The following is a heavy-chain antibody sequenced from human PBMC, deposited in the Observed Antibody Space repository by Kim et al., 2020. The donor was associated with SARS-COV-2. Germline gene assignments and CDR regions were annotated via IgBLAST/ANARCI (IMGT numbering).Heavy chain of an antibody. V-gene: IGHV1-18*01. CDR3: VRESPYGDYYYY. D-gene: IGHD4-17*01. J-gene: IGHJ4*02. Sequence: NYAPKLQGRVTMTTDTSTSTAYMELRSLRSDDTAVYYCVRESPYGDYYYYWGQGTLVTVSS.